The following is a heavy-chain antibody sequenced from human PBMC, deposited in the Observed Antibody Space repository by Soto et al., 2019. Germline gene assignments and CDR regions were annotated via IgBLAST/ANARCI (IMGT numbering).Heavy chain of an antibody. V-gene: IGHV3-15*07. CDR2: IKSSPDGGTA. CDR3: TSVFQLRGRLFDY. Sequence: EVQLVESGGGFVESGGSLRLSCAASGFSFKDAWMTWVRQAPGKGLEWVGRIKSSPDGGTADYGAAVKGRFTMSRDDSKGTLYLHMDRLKREDTGVYYCTSVFQLRGRLFDYWVPGTQVNVSS. CDR1: GFSFKDAW. J-gene: IGHJ4*02. D-gene: IGHD3-16*01.